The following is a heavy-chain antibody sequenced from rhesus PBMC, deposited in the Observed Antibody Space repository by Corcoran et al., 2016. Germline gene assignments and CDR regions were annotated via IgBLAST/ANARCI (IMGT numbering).Heavy chain of an antibody. D-gene: IGHD1-44*01. CDR1: GASLSRNW. J-gene: IGHJ4*01. CDR3: ARHGEPDFDY. Sequence: QVQLQESGPGLVKPSETLSLTCTVSGASLSRNWWSWIRQPPGKGLEGIGEINASPGNHNSIPPLQSRLTNSKDASKNQFSLNRNSLTAADTAVYYWARHGEPDFDYWGQGVLVTVSS. CDR2: INASPGNH. V-gene: IGHV4-80*01.